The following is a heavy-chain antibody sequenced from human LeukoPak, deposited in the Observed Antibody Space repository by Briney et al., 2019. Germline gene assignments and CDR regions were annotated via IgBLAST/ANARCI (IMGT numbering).Heavy chain of an antibody. CDR2: ISVNNGNT. CDR1: GYIFTSYG. J-gene: IGHJ3*02. D-gene: IGHD3-22*01. Sequence: ASVKVSCKASGYIFTSYGISWMRQAPGQGLEWVGWISVNNGNTEHAQKLQGRITLTTDTATSTAYMELRSLGSDDTAVYYCAKDSAIVAPVGSGDAFDIWGQGTLVTVSS. CDR3: AKDSAIVAPVGSGDAFDI. V-gene: IGHV1-18*04.